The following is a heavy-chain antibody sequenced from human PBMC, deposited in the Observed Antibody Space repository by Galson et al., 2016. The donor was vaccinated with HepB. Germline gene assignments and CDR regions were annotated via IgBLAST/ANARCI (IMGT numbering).Heavy chain of an antibody. CDR2: VDTDGGSI. V-gene: IGHV3-74*03. CDR1: GFAFNNYW. D-gene: IGHD2-15*01. J-gene: IGHJ4*02. Sequence: SLRLSCAASGFAFNNYWIHWVRQAPGKGLEWVSRVDTDGGSIKYADSVKGRFTISRDNAKNTVNLEMKGLRAEDAALYYCVRVAGCRDGRCSLWLDWGQGALVTVSS. CDR3: VRVAGCRDGRCSLWLD.